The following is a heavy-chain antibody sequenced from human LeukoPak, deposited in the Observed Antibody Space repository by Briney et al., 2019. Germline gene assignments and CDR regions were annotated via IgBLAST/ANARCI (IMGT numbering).Heavy chain of an antibody. J-gene: IGHJ4*02. Sequence: SETLSLTCTVSGGAISSSSYYWGWIRQPPGKGLEWLGSIYYSGSTYYNPSLKSRVTISVDTSKNQFSLKLSSVTAADTAVYYCARNTRFLEWPYFDYWGQGTLVTVSS. CDR2: IYYSGST. D-gene: IGHD3-3*01. CDR1: GGAISSSSYY. CDR3: ARNTRFLEWPYFDY. V-gene: IGHV4-39*01.